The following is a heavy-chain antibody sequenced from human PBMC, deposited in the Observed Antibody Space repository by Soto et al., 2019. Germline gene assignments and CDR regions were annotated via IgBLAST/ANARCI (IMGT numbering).Heavy chain of an antibody. CDR1: GFTFSSNA. J-gene: IGHJ4*02. Sequence: EVQLLESGGDLVQPGGSLRLSCAASGFTFSSNAMSWARQAPGKGLEWVSVITNTGGDTLYADSVKGRFTISRDNSKNTLYLQMNSLRAEDTAIYYCARASGESYPGSRVFDSWGQGTRVTVSS. V-gene: IGHV3-23*01. CDR3: ARASGESYPGSRVFDS. D-gene: IGHD3-10*01. CDR2: ITNTGGDT.